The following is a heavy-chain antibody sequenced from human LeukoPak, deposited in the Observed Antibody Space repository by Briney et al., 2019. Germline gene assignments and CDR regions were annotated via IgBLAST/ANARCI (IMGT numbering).Heavy chain of an antibody. Sequence: PSETLSLTCAVYGGSFSGYYWSWIRQPPGKGLEWIGEINHSGSTNYNPSLKSRVTISVDTSKNQFSLKLSSVTAADTAVYYCVGIAVAGSDYFDYWGQGTLVTVSS. CDR3: VGIAVAGSDYFDY. V-gene: IGHV4-34*01. D-gene: IGHD6-19*01. J-gene: IGHJ4*02. CDR1: GGSFSGYY. CDR2: INHSGST.